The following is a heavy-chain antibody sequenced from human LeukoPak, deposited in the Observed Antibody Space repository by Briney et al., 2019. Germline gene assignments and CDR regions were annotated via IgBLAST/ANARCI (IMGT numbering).Heavy chain of an antibody. Sequence: GGSLRLSCAVSGFTLTTYRLNWGRQAPGKGLEWVANINQYGNDKYYVDSVKGRFTISRDNAKKSLDPQIHSLRVEDTAIFYCLIEETIVVIRELPPRGQGTLVTVSS. V-gene: IGHV3-7*01. D-gene: IGHD1-7*01. CDR3: LIEETIVVIRELPP. J-gene: IGHJ4*02. CDR1: GFTLTTYR. CDR2: INQYGNDK.